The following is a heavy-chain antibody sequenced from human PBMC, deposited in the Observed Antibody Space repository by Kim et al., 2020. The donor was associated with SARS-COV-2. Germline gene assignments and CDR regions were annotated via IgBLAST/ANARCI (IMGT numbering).Heavy chain of an antibody. Sequence: GGSLRLSCAASGFTFSSYGMHWVRQAPGKGLEWVAVISYDGSNKYYADSVKGRFTISRDNSKNTLYLQMNSLRAEDTAVYYCAKGGCSSTSCYIGWYFDL. CDR1: GFTFSSYG. J-gene: IGHJ2*01. V-gene: IGHV3-30*18. CDR3: AKGGCSSTSCYIGWYFDL. D-gene: IGHD2-2*02. CDR2: ISYDGSNK.